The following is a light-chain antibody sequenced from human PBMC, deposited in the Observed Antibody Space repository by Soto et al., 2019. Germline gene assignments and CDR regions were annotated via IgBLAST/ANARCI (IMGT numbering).Light chain of an antibody. CDR3: QQSYSTLYT. Sequence: DIQMTQSPASLAASVGDGVTITCRASHNISTYLHWYQQKPGKAPKFLIYATSNLQSGVPSRFSGRGSGTEFTLTSNSLHPEDFATYYCQQSYSTLYTFGQGTKLEIK. V-gene: IGKV1-39*01. CDR2: ATS. J-gene: IGKJ2*01. CDR1: HNISTY.